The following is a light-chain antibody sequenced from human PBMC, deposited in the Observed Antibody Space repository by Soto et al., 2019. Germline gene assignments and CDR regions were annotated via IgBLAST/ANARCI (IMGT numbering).Light chain of an antibody. CDR1: QGISNY. V-gene: IGKV1-27*01. J-gene: IGKJ3*01. Sequence: DIQMTQSPSSLSASVGDRVTITCRASQGISNYLAWYQQKPGKVPKLLIYAASTLQSGVQSRFSGSGSGTDFTLTISSTQPEDVATYYCQKDNSAPPFTFGPGTKVYIK. CDR2: AAS. CDR3: QKDNSAPPFT.